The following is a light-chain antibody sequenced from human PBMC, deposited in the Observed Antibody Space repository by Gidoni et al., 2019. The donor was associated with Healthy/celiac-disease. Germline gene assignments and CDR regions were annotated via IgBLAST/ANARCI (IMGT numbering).Light chain of an antibody. Sequence: QSVLTQPPSASGTPGQRVTISCSGSRSTTGSNTVNWYQQLPGTAPKLRLYRNTPRPSGVPDRFSGSKSGTSASLAISGLQSEEEADYYCAAWEDSLNGWVFGGWTKLTVL. CDR3: AAWEDSLNGWV. V-gene: IGLV1-44*01. J-gene: IGLJ3*02. CDR2: RNT. CDR1: RSTTGSNT.